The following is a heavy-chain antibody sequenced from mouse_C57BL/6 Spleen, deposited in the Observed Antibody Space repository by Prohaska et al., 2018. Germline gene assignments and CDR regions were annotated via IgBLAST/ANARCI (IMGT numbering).Heavy chain of an antibody. J-gene: IGHJ3*01. V-gene: IGHV14-2*01. D-gene: IGHD2-4*01. CDR3: ARGLRGAWFAY. Sequence: GAELVKPGASVQLSCTASGFNIKDYYMHWVKQRTEQGLEWIGRIDPEDGETKYAPKFQGKATITADTSSNTAYLQLSSQTSEDTAVYYCARGLRGAWFAYWGQGTLVTVSA. CDR2: IDPEDGET. CDR1: GFNIKDYY.